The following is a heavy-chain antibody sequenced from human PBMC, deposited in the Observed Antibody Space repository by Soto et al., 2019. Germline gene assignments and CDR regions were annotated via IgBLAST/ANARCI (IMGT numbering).Heavy chain of an antibody. CDR3: ARDKSGSYSIDY. CDR2: ISGGGGTM. J-gene: IGHJ4*02. V-gene: IGHV3-48*04. D-gene: IGHD1-26*01. CDR1: GFTFSRYT. Sequence: EVQLVESGGGLVQSGGSLRLTCAASGFTFSRYTMNWVRQAPGKGLEWLSYISGGGGTMFYADSVKDRVTISRDNAKNSLYLQMDSLRAEDTAVYYCARDKSGSYSIDYWGQGTLVTVSS.